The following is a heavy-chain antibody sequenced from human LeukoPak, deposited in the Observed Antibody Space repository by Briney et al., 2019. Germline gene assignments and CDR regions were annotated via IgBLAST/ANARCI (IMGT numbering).Heavy chain of an antibody. D-gene: IGHD3-22*01. V-gene: IGHV1-69*01. CDR3: ALSAQYYYDSGFDY. Sequence: ASVKVSCKASGGTFSSYAISWVRQAPGQGLEWMGGIIPIFSTANYAQKFQGRVTITADESTSTAYMELSSLRSEDTAVYYCALSAQYYYDSGFDYWGQGTLVTVSS. CDR2: IIPIFSTA. CDR1: GGTFSSYA. J-gene: IGHJ4*02.